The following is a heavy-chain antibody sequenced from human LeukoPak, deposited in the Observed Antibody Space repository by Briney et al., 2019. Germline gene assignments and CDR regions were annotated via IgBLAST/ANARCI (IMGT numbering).Heavy chain of an antibody. Sequence: ASVKVSCKASGYTFSNYYIHWVRQAPGQGLEWMGVINPSGGSTTYAQKFQGRVTMTRDMSTSTVYMELISLRSEDTAVYYCARVHHYFDIAFDYRGQGTLVIVSS. D-gene: IGHD3-22*01. J-gene: IGHJ4*02. V-gene: IGHV1-46*01. CDR3: ARVHHYFDIAFDY. CDR2: INPSGGST. CDR1: GYTFSNYY.